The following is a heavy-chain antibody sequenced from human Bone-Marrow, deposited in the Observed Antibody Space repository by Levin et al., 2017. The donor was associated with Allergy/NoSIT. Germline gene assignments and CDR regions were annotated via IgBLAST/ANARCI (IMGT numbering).Heavy chain of an antibody. V-gene: IGHV4-30-4*01. CDR3: ARQAIGRRITIFGVVIEASWFDP. Sequence: SQTLSLTCTVSGGSISSGDYYWSWIRQPPGKGLEWIGYIYYSGSTYYNPSLKSRVTISVDTSKNQFSLKLSSVTAADTAVYYCARQAIGRRITIFGVVIEASWFDPWGQGTLVTVSS. CDR2: IYYSGST. D-gene: IGHD3-3*01. J-gene: IGHJ5*02. CDR1: GGSISSGDYY.